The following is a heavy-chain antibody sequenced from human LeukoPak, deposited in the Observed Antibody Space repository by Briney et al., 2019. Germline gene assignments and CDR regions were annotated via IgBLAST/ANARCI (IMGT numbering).Heavy chain of an antibody. J-gene: IGHJ4*02. CDR1: GGSISSYY. CDR3: ARDQSSGWEEDEDGNY. D-gene: IGHD6-19*01. Sequence: KPSETLSLTCTVSGGSISSYYWSWIRQPAGEGLEWIGRIYSSGSTNYNPSLRSRVTMSVDTSKNQFSLKVTSVTAADTAVYYCARDQSSGWEEDEDGNYWGQGTLVTVSS. V-gene: IGHV4-4*07. CDR2: IYSSGST.